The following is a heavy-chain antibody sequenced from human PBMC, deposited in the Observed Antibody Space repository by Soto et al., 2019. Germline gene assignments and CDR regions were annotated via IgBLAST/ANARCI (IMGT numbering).Heavy chain of an antibody. CDR1: GFTFSSYA. D-gene: IGHD3-3*01. CDR2: ISGSGGST. J-gene: IGHJ4*02. V-gene: IGHV3-23*01. CDR3: AKTGYYDFWSGVQHPVDY. Sequence: GGSLRLSCAASGFTFSSYAMSWVRQAPGKGLEWVSAISGSGGSTYYADSVKGRFTISRDNSKNTLYLQMNSLRAEDTAVYYCAKTGYYDFWSGVQHPVDYWGQGTLVTVSS.